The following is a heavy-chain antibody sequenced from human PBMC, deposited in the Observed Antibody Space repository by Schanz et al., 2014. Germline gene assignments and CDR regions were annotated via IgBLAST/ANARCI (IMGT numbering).Heavy chain of an antibody. CDR2: ISSGGTTT. D-gene: IGHD5-18*01. Sequence: VQLLESGGGLVKPGGSLRLSCAASGFIFSDYYMAWIRQAPGKGPEYVSYISSGGTTTYHSDSVKGRFTISRDSAENSLYLQMNGLRAEDTAVYYCARVALPGYSSPRDAFDIWGQGTMVTVSS. J-gene: IGHJ3*02. CDR1: GFIFSDYY. V-gene: IGHV3-11*04. CDR3: ARVALPGYSSPRDAFDI.